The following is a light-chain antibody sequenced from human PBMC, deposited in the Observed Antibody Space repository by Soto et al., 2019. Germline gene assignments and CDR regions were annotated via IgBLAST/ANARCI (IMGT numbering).Light chain of an antibody. CDR1: QGIYNY. Sequence: DIQMTQYPSSLSASVGDRVTITCRASQGIYNYLAWYQQKPGKAPKLLIYAASTLEAGVPSRFSGSGSGTDFTLTISSLQPEDVATYYCHKYNSALLTFGQGTRLEIK. V-gene: IGKV1-27*01. CDR3: HKYNSALLT. J-gene: IGKJ5*01. CDR2: AAS.